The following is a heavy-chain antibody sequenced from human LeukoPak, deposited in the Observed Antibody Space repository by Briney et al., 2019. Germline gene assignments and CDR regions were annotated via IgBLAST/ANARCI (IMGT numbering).Heavy chain of an antibody. V-gene: IGHV1-8*03. Sequence: ASVKVSSKASGYTFTINNINWVRQALGQGLGWMGWLNLNIGNTGYAQTFHGRLHITRITSISTAYMELSSMRSEDTAVYYCARGASRSFDYWGQGTLVTVSS. D-gene: IGHD2-15*01. CDR3: ARGASRSFDY. J-gene: IGHJ4*02. CDR2: LNLNIGNT. CDR1: GYTFTINN.